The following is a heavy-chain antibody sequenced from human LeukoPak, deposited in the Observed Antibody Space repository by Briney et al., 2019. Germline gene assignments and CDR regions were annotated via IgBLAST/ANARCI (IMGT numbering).Heavy chain of an antibody. CDR1: GFTFSSYV. CDR2: IRYDESNK. V-gene: IGHV3-30*02. Sequence: GGSLRLSCAASGFTFSSYVMHWVRQALGKGLEWVAFIRYDESNKYYADSVKGRFSISRDNSKNTLYLQMNSLRAEDTAVYYCAELGITMIGGVWGKGTTVTISS. D-gene: IGHD3-10*02. CDR3: AELGITMIGGV. J-gene: IGHJ6*04.